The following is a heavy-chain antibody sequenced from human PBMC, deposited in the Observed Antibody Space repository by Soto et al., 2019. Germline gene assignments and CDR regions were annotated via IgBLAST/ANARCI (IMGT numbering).Heavy chain of an antibody. V-gene: IGHV3-23*01. D-gene: IGHD6-19*01. J-gene: IGHJ4*02. CDR1: GFTFRTSA. CDR3: ATSTGYNSVWRDG. CDR2: ISSAAIST. Sequence: EVQLLESGGGLAQPGGSLRLSCAGSGFTFRTSAMSWVRQAPGKGLEWVSSISSAAISTYYADSVKGRFTISRDNSKDTLYLQMNSLRVEDTAVYYCATSTGYNSVWRDGWGQGTMVTVSS.